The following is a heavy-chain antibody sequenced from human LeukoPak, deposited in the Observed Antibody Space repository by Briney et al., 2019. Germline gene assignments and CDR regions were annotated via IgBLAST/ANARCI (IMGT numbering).Heavy chain of an antibody. D-gene: IGHD5-18*01. V-gene: IGHV3-11*04. Sequence: KPGGSLRLSCAASGFTFSDSYMTWVRQAPGKGVEWVAYISGSGHDINYSESAKGRFTISRDNAKNSLYLQMNSLRAEDTAVYYCAKESTWIQLWGTFDYWGQGTLVTVSS. CDR3: AKESTWIQLWGTFDY. CDR1: GFTFSDSY. CDR2: ISGSGHDI. J-gene: IGHJ4*02.